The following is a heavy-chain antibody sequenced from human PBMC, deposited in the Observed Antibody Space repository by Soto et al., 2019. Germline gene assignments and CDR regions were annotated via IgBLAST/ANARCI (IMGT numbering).Heavy chain of an antibody. CDR1: GGSSSSGGCS. Sequence: TLSLNCAVSGGSSSSGGCSWSWIRQPPGKGLEWIGYIYHSGSTYYNPSLKSRVTISVDRSKNQFSLKLSSVTAADTAVYYCARDGGSTDAFDIWGQGTMVTVSS. J-gene: IGHJ3*02. CDR3: ARDGGSTDAFDI. CDR2: IYHSGST. V-gene: IGHV4-30-2*01. D-gene: IGHD3-16*01.